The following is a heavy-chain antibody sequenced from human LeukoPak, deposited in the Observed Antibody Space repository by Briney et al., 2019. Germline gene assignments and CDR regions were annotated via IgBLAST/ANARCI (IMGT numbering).Heavy chain of an antibody. CDR1: GFTFSSYS. D-gene: IGHD6-6*01. V-gene: IGHV3-21*01. Sequence: GGSLRLSCAASGFTFSSYSMNWVRQAPGKGLEWVASINSSSSYIYYADSVKGRFTISRDNAKNSLYLQMNSLRVEDTAVYYCAREGGEYSSSSTPGWGAFDIWGQGTMVTVSS. CDR2: INSSSSYI. J-gene: IGHJ3*02. CDR3: AREGGEYSSSSTPGWGAFDI.